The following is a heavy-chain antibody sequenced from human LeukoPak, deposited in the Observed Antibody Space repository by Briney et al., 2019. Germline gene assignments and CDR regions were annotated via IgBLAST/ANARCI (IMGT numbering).Heavy chain of an antibody. V-gene: IGHV3-23*01. CDR2: ISDSGGST. D-gene: IGHD3-3*01. Sequence: GGSLRLSCAASGFTFSSYAMSWVRQAPGKGLEWVSTISDSGGSTYYADSVKGRFTISRDNSKNTLYLQMNSLRAEDTAVYYCATYYDFWSGYSRSYYFDYWGQGTLVTVSS. J-gene: IGHJ4*02. CDR1: GFTFSSYA. CDR3: ATYYDFWSGYSRSYYFDY.